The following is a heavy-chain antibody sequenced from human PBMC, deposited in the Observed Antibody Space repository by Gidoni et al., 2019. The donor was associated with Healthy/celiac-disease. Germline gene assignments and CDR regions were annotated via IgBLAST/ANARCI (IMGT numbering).Heavy chain of an antibody. V-gene: IGHV3-49*04. J-gene: IGHJ4*02. D-gene: IGHD6-13*01. CDR2: IRSKAYGGTT. CDR1: GFTFGDYA. Sequence: EVQLVESGGGLVQPGRSLRLSCPASGFTFGDYAMSWVRQAPGKGLEWVGFIRSKAYGGTTEYAASVKGRFTISRDDSKSIAYLQMNSLKTEDTAVYYCTRSISSSWYPGGFDYWGQGTLVTVSS. CDR3: TRSISSSWYPGGFDY.